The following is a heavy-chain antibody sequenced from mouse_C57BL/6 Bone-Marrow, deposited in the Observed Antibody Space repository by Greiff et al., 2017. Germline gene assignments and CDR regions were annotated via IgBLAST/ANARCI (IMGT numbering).Heavy chain of an antibody. V-gene: IGHV2-9-1*01. CDR1: GFSLTSYA. CDR3: ARKSSGYGWFAY. D-gene: IGHD3-2*02. CDR2: IWTGGGT. Sequence: VQLQQSGPGLVAPSQSLSITCTVPGFSLTSYAISWVRQPPGKGLEWLGGIWTGGGTNYNSALKSRLSISKDNSKSQVFLKMNSLQTDDTARYYCARKSSGYGWFAYWGQGTLVTVSA. J-gene: IGHJ3*01.